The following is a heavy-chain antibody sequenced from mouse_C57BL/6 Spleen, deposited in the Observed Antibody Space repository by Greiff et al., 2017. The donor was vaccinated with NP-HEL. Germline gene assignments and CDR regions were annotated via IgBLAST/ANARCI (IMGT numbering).Heavy chain of an antibody. Sequence: EVQLQQSGPELVKPGASVKISCKASGYSFTGYYMHWVKQSHGNILDWIGYIYPYNGVSSYNQKFKGKATLTVDKSSSTAYMELRSLASEDSAVCYCALGPPGTVYAMDYWGQGTSVTVSS. CDR2: IYPYNGVS. J-gene: IGHJ4*01. CDR1: GYSFTGYY. CDR3: ALGPPGTVYAMDY. V-gene: IGHV1-31*01. D-gene: IGHD4-1*01.